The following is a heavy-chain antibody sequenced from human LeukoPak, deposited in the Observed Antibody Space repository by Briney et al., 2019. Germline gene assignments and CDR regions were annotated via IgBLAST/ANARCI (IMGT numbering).Heavy chain of an antibody. J-gene: IGHJ3*02. CDR3: AKRRDAFDI. V-gene: IGHV3-23*01. CDR2: INYSGADT. Sequence: GGSLRLSCAASGFTFSSYAMGWVRQAPGKGLEWVSAINYSGADTYYADSVKGRFSISRDSSKNTLYLQMNSLRAEDTAIYYCAKRRDAFDIWGQGTMVTVSS. CDR1: GFTFSSYA.